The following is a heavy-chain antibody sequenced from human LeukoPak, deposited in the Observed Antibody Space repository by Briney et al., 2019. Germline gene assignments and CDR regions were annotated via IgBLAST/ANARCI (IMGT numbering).Heavy chain of an antibody. CDR2: ISGSSSHI. V-gene: IGHV3-21*01. CDR1: GFTFSTYS. CDR3: ASGFGVAARPVLPSDY. Sequence: PGGSLRLSCTASGFTFSTYSMNWVRQAPGKGLEWVSCISGSSSHIYYADSVKGRFTISRDNSKNTLYLQMNSLRAEDTAVYYCASGFGVAARPVLPSDYWGQGTLVTVSS. J-gene: IGHJ4*02. D-gene: IGHD6-6*01.